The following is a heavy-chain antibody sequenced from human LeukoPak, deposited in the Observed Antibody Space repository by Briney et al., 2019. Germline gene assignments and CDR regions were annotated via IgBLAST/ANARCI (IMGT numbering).Heavy chain of an antibody. CDR2: INGDGSSA. D-gene: IGHD6-19*01. CDR3: ATGASAISSSGAVFDW. CDR1: GFTFSTYW. V-gene: IGHV3-74*01. Sequence: GGSLRLSCTASGFTFSTYWMHWVRQAPGKGLVWVSRINGDGSSATYADSVKGRFTISRDNAKNTLYLQMNSLRLDDTAIYYCATGASAISSSGAVFDWWGQGTLATVSS. J-gene: IGHJ4*02.